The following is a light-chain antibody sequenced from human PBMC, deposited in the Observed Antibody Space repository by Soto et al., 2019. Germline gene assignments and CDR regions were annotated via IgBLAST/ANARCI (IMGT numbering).Light chain of an antibody. V-gene: IGKV1-39*01. CDR1: QNIDMY. J-gene: IGKJ1*01. CDR2: GAS. CDR3: QHTFNSPPWT. Sequence: DIHRTQSPSSLSASVGDTVTITCRASQNIDMYLNWYQQKPWKAPRVLISGASNLQSGVPSRFSGSGSGTDFTPTISSLQSEDFASYFGQHTFNSPPWTFGQGTKVDIK.